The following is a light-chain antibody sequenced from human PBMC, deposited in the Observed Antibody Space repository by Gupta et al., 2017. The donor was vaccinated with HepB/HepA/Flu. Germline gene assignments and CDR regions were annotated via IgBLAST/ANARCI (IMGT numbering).Light chain of an antibody. CDR3: CSYDSSLSGSGVV. CDR1: SPNIGSGYD. Sequence: SVLTQPLSASGAPGQRVTISCTGSSPNIGSGYDLHRSPQLPGNAPNPPLLGNRHQPSGVPDGFSGAKYGTSASLDSTGLQAEDEADDYCCSYDSSLSGSGVVFGGGTKLTVL. CDR2: GNR. V-gene: IGLV1-40*01. J-gene: IGLJ2*01.